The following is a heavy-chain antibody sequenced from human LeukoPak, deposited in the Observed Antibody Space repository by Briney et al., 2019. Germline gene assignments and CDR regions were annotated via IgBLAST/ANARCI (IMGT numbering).Heavy chain of an antibody. CDR3: ARDPGWEGPSPYYYYMDV. CDR1: GGSIRSYH. Sequence: SETLSLTCTVSGGSIRSYHWSWIRQPAGKALVWLGRIYTSGSTNYNPSPKSRVTMSVDTSKNQFSLKLSSVTAADTAVYYCARDPGWEGPSPYYYYMDVWGKGTTVTVSS. J-gene: IGHJ6*03. D-gene: IGHD1-26*01. V-gene: IGHV4-4*07. CDR2: IYTSGST.